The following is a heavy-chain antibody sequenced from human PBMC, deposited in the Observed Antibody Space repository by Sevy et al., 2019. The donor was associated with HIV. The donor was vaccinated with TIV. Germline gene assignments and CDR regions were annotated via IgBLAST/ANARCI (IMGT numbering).Heavy chain of an antibody. CDR2: FAFGCGRI. V-gene: IGHV3-23*01. J-gene: IGHJ4*02. D-gene: IGHD2-8*01. Sequence: GGSLRLSCVASGFNFNIYSMSWVRQAPGKRLEWVSTFAFGCGRINHADSVQGRLTMSRDDSKKTVYLEMNSLRPEDTAVYYCAGAGCTKPHDYWGQGTLVTVSS. CDR1: GFNFNIYS. CDR3: AGAGCTKPHDY.